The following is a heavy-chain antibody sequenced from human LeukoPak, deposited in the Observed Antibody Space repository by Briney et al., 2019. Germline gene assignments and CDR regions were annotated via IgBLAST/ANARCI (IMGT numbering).Heavy chain of an antibody. J-gene: IGHJ4*02. CDR2: INHRGST. D-gene: IGHD6-19*01. V-gene: IGHV4-34*01. CDR1: GGSLNNYY. CDR3: ARGQWLDND. Sequence: PSETLSLTCAVYGGSLNNYYWSWVRQPPGKGLEWIGEINHRGSTNYNSSLKSRVALSVDTSKNQFSLELRSVTAADTAVYYCARGQWLDNDWGQGTLVTVSS.